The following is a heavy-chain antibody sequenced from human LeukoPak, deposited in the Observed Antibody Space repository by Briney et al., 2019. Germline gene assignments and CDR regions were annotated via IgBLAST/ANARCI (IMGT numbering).Heavy chain of an antibody. D-gene: IGHD6-13*01. Sequence: PSETLSLTCTVSGGSLSSSSFYWGWVRQTPGKGLEWIGNIYYSGSTYYNPSLKSRVTISVDTSKNQFSLKLSSVTAADTAVYYCARVGYSSSWLPNNWFDPWGQGTLVTVSS. V-gene: IGHV4-39*07. J-gene: IGHJ5*02. CDR3: ARVGYSSSWLPNNWFDP. CDR2: IYYSGST. CDR1: GGSLSSSSFY.